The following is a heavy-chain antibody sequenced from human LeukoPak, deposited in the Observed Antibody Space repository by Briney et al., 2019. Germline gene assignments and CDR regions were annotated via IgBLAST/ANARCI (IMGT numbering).Heavy chain of an antibody. Sequence: GGSLRLSCEAPGLIFSDYSLNWIRQTLGRGLGWVSSINPLASSLYYADSVKGRFIISRDNAKNSLYLQMDSLRAEDTAFYYCARLRRNSDRSGYYYYYDYWGQGTLVTVSS. J-gene: IGHJ4*02. D-gene: IGHD3-22*01. CDR2: INPLASSL. V-gene: IGHV3-21*01. CDR3: ARLRRNSDRSGYYYYYDY. CDR1: GLIFSDYS.